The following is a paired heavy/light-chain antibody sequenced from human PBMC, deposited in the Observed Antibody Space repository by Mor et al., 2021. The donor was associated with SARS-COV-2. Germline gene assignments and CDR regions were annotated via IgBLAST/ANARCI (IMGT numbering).Heavy chain of an antibody. J-gene: IGHJ4*02. CDR3: ARVPKGVGAGAAELYFDY. Sequence: QVQLQESGPGLVKPSQTLSLTCTVSGGSISSGGYYWSWIRQHPGKGLEWIGYIYYSGSTYYNPSLKSRVTISVDTSKNQFSLKLSSVTAADTAVYYCARVPKGVGAGAAELYFDYWGQGTLVTVSS. CDR2: IYYSGST. D-gene: IGHD1-26*01. V-gene: IGHV4-31*03. CDR1: GGSISSGGYY.
Light chain of an antibody. CDR3: QSADSSGTYGGV. Sequence: SYELTQPPSVSVSPGQTARITCSGDALPKQYAYWYQQKPGQAPVLVIYKDSERPSGIPERFSGSSSGTTVTLTISGVQAEDEADYYCQSADSSGTYGGVFGGGTKLTVL. V-gene: IGLV3-25*03. CDR1: ALPKQY. CDR2: KDS. J-gene: IGLJ3*02.